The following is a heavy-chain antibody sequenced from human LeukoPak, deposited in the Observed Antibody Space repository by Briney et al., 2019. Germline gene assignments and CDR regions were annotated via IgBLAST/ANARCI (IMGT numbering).Heavy chain of an antibody. CDR1: GFTFSNAW. D-gene: IGHD4-17*01. Sequence: PGGSLRLSCAASGFTFSNAWMSWVRQAPGKGLERVGRIKSKTDGGTTDYAAPVKGRFTISRDDSKNTLYLQMNSLKTEDTAVYYCTTEMTTVTKWNLDPWGQGTLVTVSS. V-gene: IGHV3-15*01. J-gene: IGHJ5*02. CDR2: IKSKTDGGTT. CDR3: TTEMTTVTKWNLDP.